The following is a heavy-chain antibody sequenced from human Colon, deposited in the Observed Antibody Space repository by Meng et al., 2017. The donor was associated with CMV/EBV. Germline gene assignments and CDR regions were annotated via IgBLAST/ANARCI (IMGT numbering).Heavy chain of an antibody. CDR1: GYTFTNYG. Sequence: QVRPVQSGAEVKKPGASVKVSCKASGYTFTNYGISWVRQAPGQGLEWMGWISAYTGDTYYAQKFQGRVTMTTDTSTSTAYMELRSLRSDDTAVYYCVRESQSGSYIYLQHWGQGTLVTVSS. J-gene: IGHJ1*01. V-gene: IGHV1-18*01. D-gene: IGHD1-26*01. CDR3: VRESQSGSYIYLQH. CDR2: ISAYTGDT.